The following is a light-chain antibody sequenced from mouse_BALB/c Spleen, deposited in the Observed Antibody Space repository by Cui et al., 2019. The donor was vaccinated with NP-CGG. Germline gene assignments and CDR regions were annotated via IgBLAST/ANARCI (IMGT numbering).Light chain of an antibody. CDR2: GTN. Sequence: QAVVTQESALTTSPGETVTLTCRSSTGAVTNSNYANWVQEKPDHLFTGLIGGTNNRAPGVPARFSGSLIGDKAARTITGAQTEDEAIYFCALWYSNHWVFGGGTKLTVL. CDR3: ALWYSNHWV. V-gene: IGLV1*01. CDR1: TGAVTNSNY. J-gene: IGLJ1*01.